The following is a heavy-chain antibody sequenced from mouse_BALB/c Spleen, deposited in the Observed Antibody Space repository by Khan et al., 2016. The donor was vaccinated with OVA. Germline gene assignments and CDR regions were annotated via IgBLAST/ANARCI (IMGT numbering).Heavy chain of an antibody. D-gene: IGHD2-14*01. CDR1: GFSLSRYN. J-gene: IGHJ4*01. V-gene: IGHV2-6-4*01. CDR3: ARAYYRYDGYYAMDY. Sequence: QVQLKESGPGLVAPSQSLSITCTVSGFSLSRYNIHWVRQPPGKGLEWLGMIWGGGGTDYNSPLKSRLNISKVNSKSQVFLKMNSLQTDDTAMYYCARAYYRYDGYYAMDYWGQGISVTVSS. CDR2: IWGGGGT.